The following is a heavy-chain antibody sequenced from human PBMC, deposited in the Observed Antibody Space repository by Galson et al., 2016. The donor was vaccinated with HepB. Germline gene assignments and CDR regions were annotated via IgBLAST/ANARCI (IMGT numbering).Heavy chain of an antibody. D-gene: IGHD4-17*01. CDR2: ISYDGKNK. CDR1: GFSFSGYG. V-gene: IGHV3-30*18. Sequence: SLRLSCAAFGFSFSGYGMHWVRQAPGKGLEWVAMISYDGKNKYYADSVKGRFTISRDNSENTVYLHMNSLRADDTAVYYCAKDRYPSNGDSLYDYWGQGALVTVSS. J-gene: IGHJ4*02. CDR3: AKDRYPSNGDSLYDY.